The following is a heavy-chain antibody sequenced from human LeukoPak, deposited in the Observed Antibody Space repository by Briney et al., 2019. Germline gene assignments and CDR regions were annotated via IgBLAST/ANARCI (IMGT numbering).Heavy chain of an antibody. Sequence: PGGSLRLSCAASGFTFSSYAMHWVRQAPGKGLEWVSVIYSGGTTQYADSVKGRFTVSRDNSKNTLYLQMNSLRAEDTAVYYCAREYSSLPSVWGQGTTVTVSS. V-gene: IGHV3-66*01. J-gene: IGHJ6*02. CDR2: IYSGGTT. CDR3: AREYSSLPSV. D-gene: IGHD6-6*01. CDR1: GFTFSSYA.